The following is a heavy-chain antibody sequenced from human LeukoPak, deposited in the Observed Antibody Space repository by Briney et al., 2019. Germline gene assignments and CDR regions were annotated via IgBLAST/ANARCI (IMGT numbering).Heavy chain of an antibody. CDR1: GFTFSTYA. V-gene: IGHV3-23*01. CDR2: IRGSGGNT. CDR3: AKDLCGDYGGIDY. Sequence: SGGSLRLSCAASGFTFSTYAMTWVRQAPGKGLEWVSVIRGSGGNTYYADSVKGRFTISRDNSKNTLYLQMNSLRAEDTAVYYCAKDLCGDYGGIDYWGQGTLVTVSS. D-gene: IGHD2-21*02. J-gene: IGHJ4*02.